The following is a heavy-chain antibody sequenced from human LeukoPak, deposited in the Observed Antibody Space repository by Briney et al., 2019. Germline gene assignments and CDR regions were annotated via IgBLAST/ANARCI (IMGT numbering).Heavy chain of an antibody. J-gene: IGHJ4*02. Sequence: PGGSLRLSCAASGFTFSDYYMSWIRQAPGKGLEWVSYISSSSSYINYADSVKGRFSISRENSKNTLYLQMNSLRAEDTAVYYCANGRERKSFDYWGQGTLVTVSS. CDR2: ISSSSSYI. V-gene: IGHV3-11*03. CDR1: GFTFSDYY. CDR3: ANGRERKSFDY. D-gene: IGHD5-24*01.